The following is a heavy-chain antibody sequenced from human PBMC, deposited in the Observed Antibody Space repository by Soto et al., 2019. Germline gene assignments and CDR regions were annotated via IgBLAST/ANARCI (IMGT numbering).Heavy chain of an antibody. J-gene: IGHJ6*02. CDR1: GGSISSYY. V-gene: IGHV4-59*08. CDR3: ARQGPYGMDV. CDR2: IYYSGST. Sequence: QVQLQESGPGLVKPSETLSLTCTVSGGSISSYYWSWIRQPPGKGLEWIGYIYYSGSTNYNPSLTSRVPLSVDTSKNQFSLKLSSVTAADTAVYYCARQGPYGMDVWGQGTTVTVSS.